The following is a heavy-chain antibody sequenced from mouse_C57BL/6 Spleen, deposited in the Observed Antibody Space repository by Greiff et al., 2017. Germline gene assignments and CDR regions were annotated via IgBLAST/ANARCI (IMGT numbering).Heavy chain of an antibody. CDR3: ARRGVDAMDY. CDR1: GYAFTNYL. J-gene: IGHJ4*01. CDR2: LNPGSGGT. Sequence: QVQLKQSGAELVRPGTSVKVSCKASGYAFTNYLIEWVKQRPGQGLAWIGVLNPGSGGTNYNEKFKGKATLTADKSSSTAYMQLSSLTSEDSAVYFCARRGVDAMDYWGQGTSVTVSS. V-gene: IGHV1-54*01.